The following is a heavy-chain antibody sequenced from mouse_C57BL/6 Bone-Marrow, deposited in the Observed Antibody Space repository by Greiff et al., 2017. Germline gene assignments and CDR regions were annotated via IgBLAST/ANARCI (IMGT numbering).Heavy chain of an antibody. J-gene: IGHJ4*01. CDR2: INPNNGGT. D-gene: IGHD2-3*01. Sequence: EVQLQQSGPELVKPGASVKISCKASGYTFTDYYMNWVKQSHGKSLEWIGDINPNNGGTSYNQKFKGKATLTVDKSSSTAYMELRSLTSEDSAVXDGSRFDGYPLYYYAMDYWGQGTSVTVSS. CDR1: GYTFTDYY. V-gene: IGHV1-26*01. CDR3: SRFDGYPLYYYAMDY.